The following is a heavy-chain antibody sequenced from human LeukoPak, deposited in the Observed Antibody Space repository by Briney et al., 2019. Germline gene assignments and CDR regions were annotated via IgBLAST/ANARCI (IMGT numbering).Heavy chain of an antibody. J-gene: IGHJ4*02. V-gene: IGHV4-39*07. CDR1: GDSISSSSYY. CDR3: ARTLGASVDY. CDR2: IYYSGST. Sequence: PSETLSLTCTVSGDSISSSSYYWGWIRQPPGKGLEWIGNIYYSGSTYYNPSLKSRVTISVDTSKNQFSLKLSSVTAADTAVYYCARTLGASVDYWGQGTLVTVS. D-gene: IGHD1-26*01.